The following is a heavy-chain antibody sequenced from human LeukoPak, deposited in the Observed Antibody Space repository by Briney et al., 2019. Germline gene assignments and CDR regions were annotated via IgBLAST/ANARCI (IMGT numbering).Heavy chain of an antibody. D-gene: IGHD3-22*01. V-gene: IGHV1-69*13. J-gene: IGHJ4*02. Sequence: SVKVSCKASGGTFSNYEISWVRQAPEQGLEWMGGIIPIFVTSNYAQRFQGRVTITADESTTTAYMELSSLRSEDTAIYYCARGNVDRGGLFLGYFDYWGQGTLVTVSS. CDR3: ARGNVDRGGLFLGYFDY. CDR2: IIPIFVTS. CDR1: GGTFSNYE.